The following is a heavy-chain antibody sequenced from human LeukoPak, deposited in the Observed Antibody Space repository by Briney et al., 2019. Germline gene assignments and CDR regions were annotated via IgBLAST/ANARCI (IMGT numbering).Heavy chain of an antibody. V-gene: IGHV3-9*01. CDR1: GSTFDDCA. Sequence: GRSLRLSCEASGSTFDDCAMHWVRQVPGKGLEWVSGISWNSGSIGYADSVKGRFTISRDNAKNSLYLQMNSLKPEDTALYYCAKGRASSSWYNYFDYWGQGTLVTVSS. J-gene: IGHJ4*02. D-gene: IGHD6-13*01. CDR3: AKGRASSSWYNYFDY. CDR2: ISWNSGSI.